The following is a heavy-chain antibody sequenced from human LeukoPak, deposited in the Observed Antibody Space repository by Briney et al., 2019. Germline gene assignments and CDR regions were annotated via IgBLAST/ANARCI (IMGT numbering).Heavy chain of an antibody. D-gene: IGHD6-13*01. V-gene: IGHV3-11*04. CDR3: ARDAEQQLVYYYYYYYMDV. CDR2: ISSSGSTI. CDR1: GFTFSDYY. Sequence: GGSLRLSCAASGFTFSDYYMSWIRQAPGKGLEWVSYISSSGSTIYYADSVKGRFTIPRDNAKNSLYLQMNSLRAEDTAVYYCARDAEQQLVYYYYYYYMDVWGKGTTVTVSS. J-gene: IGHJ6*03.